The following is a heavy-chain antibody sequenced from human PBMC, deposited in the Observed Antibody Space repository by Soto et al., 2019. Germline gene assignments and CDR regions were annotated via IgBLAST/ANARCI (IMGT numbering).Heavy chain of an antibody. Sequence: EVQLVESGGGLVKSGGSLRLSCAASGFTFSNTWMNWVRQAPGKGLEWVGRIKSKTDGGTTDYAAPVKGRFTISRDDSKNTLYLQMNSLKTEDTAVYYCTARAQNLPPPSNYDYWGQGTLVTVSS. V-gene: IGHV3-15*07. D-gene: IGHD4-4*01. J-gene: IGHJ4*02. CDR3: TARAQNLPPPSNYDY. CDR1: GFTFSNTW. CDR2: IKSKTDGGTT.